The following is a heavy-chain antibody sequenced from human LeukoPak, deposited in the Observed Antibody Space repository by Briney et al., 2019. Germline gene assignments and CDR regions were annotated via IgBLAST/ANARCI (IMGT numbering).Heavy chain of an antibody. D-gene: IGHD2-2*01. CDR2: IIPILGIA. CDR3: ARKDCSSTSCYLFGMDV. J-gene: IGHJ6*02. V-gene: IGHV1-69*04. CDR1: GGTFSSYA. Sequence: ASVKVSCKASGGTFSSYAISWVRQAPGQGLEWMGRIIPILGIANYAQKFQGRVTITADRSTSTAYMELSSLRCEDTAVYYCARKDCSSTSCYLFGMDVWGQGTTVTVSS.